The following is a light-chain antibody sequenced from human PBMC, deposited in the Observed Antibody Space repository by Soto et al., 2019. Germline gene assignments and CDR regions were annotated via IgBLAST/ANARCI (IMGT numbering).Light chain of an antibody. CDR3: SSYSSNSTPVL. CDR2: EVS. Sequence: QSALTQSASVSGSPGQSITISCTGTSSDVGGYNFVSWYQQHPGKAPKVMIYEVSNRPSGVSNRFSGSKSGNTASLTISGLQGEDEADYYCSSYSSNSTPVLFGGGTQLTVL. V-gene: IGLV2-14*01. CDR1: SSDVGGYNF. J-gene: IGLJ2*01.